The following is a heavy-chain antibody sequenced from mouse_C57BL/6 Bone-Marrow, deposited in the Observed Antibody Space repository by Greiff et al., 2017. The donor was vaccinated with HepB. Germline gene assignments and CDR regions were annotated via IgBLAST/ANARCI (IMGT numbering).Heavy chain of an antibody. J-gene: IGHJ4*01. CDR2: ISNLAYSI. D-gene: IGHD4-1*01. V-gene: IGHV5-15*01. Sequence: EVKLQESGGGLVQPGGSLKLSCAASGFTFSDYGMAWVRQAPRKGPEWVAFISNLAYSIYYADTVTGRFTIARENAKNTLYLEMSSLRSEDTAMYYCARRDWDEDYAMDYWGQGTSVTVSS. CDR1: GFTFSDYG. CDR3: ARRDWDEDYAMDY.